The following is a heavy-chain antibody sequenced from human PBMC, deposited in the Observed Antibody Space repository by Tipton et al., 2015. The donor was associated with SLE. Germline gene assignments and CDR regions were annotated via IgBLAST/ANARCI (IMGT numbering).Heavy chain of an antibody. J-gene: IGHJ4*02. Sequence: GLVKPSETLSLTCSVSGGSINTYYWTWIRQPPGKGLEWIGYIYYSGSTNYNPSLKSRVTISVDTTKNQFSLKLSAVTAADTAVYYCARGWGYRNYWGQGTLVTVSS. CDR1: GGSINTYY. D-gene: IGHD5-24*01. CDR3: ARGWGYRNY. V-gene: IGHV4-59*01. CDR2: IYYSGST.